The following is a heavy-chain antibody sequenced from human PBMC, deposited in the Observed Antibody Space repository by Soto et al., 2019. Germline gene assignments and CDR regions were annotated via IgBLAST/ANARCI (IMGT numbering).Heavy chain of an antibody. J-gene: IGHJ6*02. CDR1: GFTFSSYS. CDR2: ISSSSSYI. D-gene: IGHD1-1*01. Sequence: PGGSLRLSCAASGFTFSSYSMNWVRQAPGKGLEWVSSISSSSSYIYYADSVKGRFTISRDNAKNSLYLQMNSLRAEDTAVYYCARHQDRYDYYYYGMDVWGQGTTVTVSS. V-gene: IGHV3-21*01. CDR3: ARHQDRYDYYYYGMDV.